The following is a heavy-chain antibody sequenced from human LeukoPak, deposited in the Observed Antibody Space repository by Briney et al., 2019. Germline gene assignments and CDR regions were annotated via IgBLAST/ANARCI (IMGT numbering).Heavy chain of an antibody. CDR1: GYTSTSYG. Sequence: GASLKVSSKASGYTSTSYGASWVRQAPGPRREWMGWLSAYKGNTNYAQKLQGSVTMSTDTSTSTAYMELRSLRSDDTAVYYCARASISLVVPAAKNWFDPWGQGTLVTVSS. CDR2: LSAYKGNT. V-gene: IGHV1-18*04. J-gene: IGHJ5*02. CDR3: ARASISLVVPAAKNWFDP. D-gene: IGHD2-2*01.